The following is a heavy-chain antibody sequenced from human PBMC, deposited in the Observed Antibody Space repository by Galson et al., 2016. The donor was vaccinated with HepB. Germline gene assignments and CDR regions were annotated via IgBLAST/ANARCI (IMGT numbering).Heavy chain of an antibody. V-gene: IGHV3-33*06. CDR3: AKETSNWGQYYFDY. Sequence: SLRLSCAASGFSFSDSWMSWVRQAPGKGLEWVAVVWHDGSNINYVDSVKGRFTISRDNFKNTLDLQMNSLRAEDTAVYYCAKETSNWGQYYFDYWGQGTLVSVSS. J-gene: IGHJ4*02. CDR2: VWHDGSNI. D-gene: IGHD3-16*01. CDR1: GFSFSDSW.